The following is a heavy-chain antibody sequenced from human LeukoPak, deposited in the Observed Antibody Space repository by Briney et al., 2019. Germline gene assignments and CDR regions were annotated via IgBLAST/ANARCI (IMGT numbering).Heavy chain of an antibody. Sequence: PGRSLRLSCAASGFTFDDYAMHWVRQAPGKGLEWVSGISWNSGSIGYADSVKGRFTISRDNAKNSLYLQMNSLRAEGMALYYCAKARGCSGGSCYLDYWGQGTLVTVSS. V-gene: IGHV3-9*03. D-gene: IGHD2-15*01. CDR2: ISWNSGSI. CDR3: AKARGCSGGSCYLDY. CDR1: GFTFDDYA. J-gene: IGHJ4*02.